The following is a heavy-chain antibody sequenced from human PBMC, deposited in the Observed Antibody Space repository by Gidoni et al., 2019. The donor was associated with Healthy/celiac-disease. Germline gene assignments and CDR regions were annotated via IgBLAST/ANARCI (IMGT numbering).Heavy chain of an antibody. J-gene: IGHJ6*02. V-gene: IGHV3-9*01. CDR3: AKDLKHRYSYGMDV. Sequence: VRPAPGTGLEWVSGIRWNSGSIGYADSVKGRFTISRDNAKNSLDLQMNSLRAEDTALYYCAKDLKHRYSYGMDVWGQGTTVTGSS. CDR2: IRWNSGSI.